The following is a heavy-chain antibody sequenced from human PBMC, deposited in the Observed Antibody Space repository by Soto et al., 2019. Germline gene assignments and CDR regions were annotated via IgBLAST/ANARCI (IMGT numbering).Heavy chain of an antibody. V-gene: IGHV1-18*01. Sequence: AAVKVSCKASGVTFSNYCLNWERQAPGQGLEWMGWVSANNGHTNYAQNLQGRVSMTTDTSTSTAYMELRGLTFDDTAVYYCARDIESVTAKHFFYYYAMDVWGQGTTVAVSS. CDR2: VSANNGHT. J-gene: IGHJ6*02. D-gene: IGHD2-8*01. CDR3: ARDIESVTAKHFFYYYAMDV. CDR1: GVTFSNYC.